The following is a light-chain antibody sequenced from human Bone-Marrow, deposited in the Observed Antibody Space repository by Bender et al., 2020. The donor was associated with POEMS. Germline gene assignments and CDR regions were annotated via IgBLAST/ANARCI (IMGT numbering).Light chain of an antibody. CDR1: SSDVGGYNH. CDR2: DVS. V-gene: IGLV2-8*01. J-gene: IGLJ3*02. CDR3: QSYDNSLGGWV. Sequence: QSALTQPPSASGSPGQSVTISCTGTSSDVGGYNHVSWYQQHPDKAPKLMIYDVSKRPSGVPDRFSGSKSGTSASLAITGLQAEDEGDYYCQSYDNSLGGWVFGGGTKLTVL.